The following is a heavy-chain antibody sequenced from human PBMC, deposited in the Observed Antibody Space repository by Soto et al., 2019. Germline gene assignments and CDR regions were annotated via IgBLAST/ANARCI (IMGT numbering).Heavy chain of an antibody. CDR1: GGTFSSYA. CDR2: IIPIFGTA. CDR3: ASDQPYGDYEGGYFDY. J-gene: IGHJ4*02. Sequence: QVQLVQSGAEVKKPGSSVKVSCKASGGTFSSYAISWVRQAPGQGLEWMGGIIPIFGTANYAQKFQGRVTITADETTSTAYLELSSLRSEDTAVYYCASDQPYGDYEGGYFDYWGQGTLVTVSS. D-gene: IGHD4-17*01. V-gene: IGHV1-69*12.